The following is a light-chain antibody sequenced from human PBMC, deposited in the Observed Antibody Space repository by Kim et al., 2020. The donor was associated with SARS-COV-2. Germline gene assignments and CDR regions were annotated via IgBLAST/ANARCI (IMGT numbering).Light chain of an antibody. CDR2: GKN. Sequence: SSELTQDPAVSVALGQTVRITCQGDSLRSYYASWYQKKPGQAPVLVIYGKNNRPSGIPDRFSGSSSGNKASLTITGAQAEGEADYYCNSRDSSCNHVVFG. CDR1: SLRSYY. CDR3: NSRDSSCNHVV. V-gene: IGLV3-19*01. J-gene: IGLJ2*01.